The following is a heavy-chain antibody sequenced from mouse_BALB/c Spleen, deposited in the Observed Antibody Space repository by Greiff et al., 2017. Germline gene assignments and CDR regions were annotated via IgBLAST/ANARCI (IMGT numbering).Heavy chain of an antibody. CDR2: IRLKSNNYAT. J-gene: IGHJ3*01. V-gene: IGHV6-6*02. CDR1: GFTFSNYW. D-gene: IGHD2-1*01. Sequence: EVMLVESGGGLVQPGGSMKLSCVASGFTFSNYWMNWVRQSPEKGLEWVAEIRLKSNNYATHYAESVKGRFTISRDDSKSSVYLQMNNLRAEDTGIYYCTSYGRGFAYWGQGTLVTVSA. CDR3: TSYGRGFAY.